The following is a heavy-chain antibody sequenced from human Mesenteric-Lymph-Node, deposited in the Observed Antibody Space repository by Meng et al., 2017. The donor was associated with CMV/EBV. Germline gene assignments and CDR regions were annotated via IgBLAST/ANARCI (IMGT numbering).Heavy chain of an antibody. J-gene: IGHJ4*02. Sequence: GGSLRLSCAASGFTFSSSWMHWVRQAPGKGLVWVSSISSSSSYIYYADSVKGRFTISRDNAKNSLYLQMNSLRAEDTAVYYCAGDYDYYDSSGYPYWGQGTLVTVSS. CDR1: GFTFSSSW. CDR2: ISSSSSYI. CDR3: AGDYDYYDSSGYPY. V-gene: IGHV3-21*01. D-gene: IGHD3-22*01.